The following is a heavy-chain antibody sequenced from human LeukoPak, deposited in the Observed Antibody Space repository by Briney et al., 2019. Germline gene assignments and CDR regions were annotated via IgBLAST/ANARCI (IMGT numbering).Heavy chain of an antibody. CDR1: GYTLTELS. CDR3: ATVRCSSTSCYMFPKYNWFDP. Sequence: ASVTVSCTVSGYTLTELSMHWVRQAPGKGLEWMGGFDPEDGETIYAQKFQGRVTMTEDTSTDTAYMELSSLRSEDTAVYYCATVRCSSTSCYMFPKYNWFDPWGQGTLVTVSS. J-gene: IGHJ5*02. CDR2: FDPEDGET. V-gene: IGHV1-24*01. D-gene: IGHD2-2*02.